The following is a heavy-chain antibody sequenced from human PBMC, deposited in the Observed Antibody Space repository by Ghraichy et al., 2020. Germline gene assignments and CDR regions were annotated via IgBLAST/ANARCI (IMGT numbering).Heavy chain of an antibody. J-gene: IGHJ1*01. CDR2: IYHSGST. V-gene: IGHV4-59*08. CDR1: GGCISRYH. Sequence: SETLSLTCTVSGGCISRYHWSWMREPPGKGLEWIGYIYHSGSTNYNPSLKSRVTISVHTSKNQFSLKLSSVTAADTAVYYCARHSPPKRMTMRYFQHWGQRPLVTVSS. CDR3: ARHSPPKRMTMRYFQH. D-gene: IGHD2/OR15-2a*01.